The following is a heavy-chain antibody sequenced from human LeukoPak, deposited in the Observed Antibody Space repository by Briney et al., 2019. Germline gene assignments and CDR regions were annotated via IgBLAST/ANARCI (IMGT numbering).Heavy chain of an antibody. V-gene: IGHV3-7*04. J-gene: IGHJ4*02. CDR3: ARDFRNSGWGSDY. Sequence: GGSLRLSCAASGFMFSGYWMSWVRQAPGKGLEWVANINQDGSEKYYVDSVKGRFTISRDNAKNSLFFEMNSLRVDDMSVYYCARDFRNSGWGSDYWGQGTLVTVSS. CDR2: INQDGSEK. CDR1: GFMFSGYW. D-gene: IGHD6-19*01.